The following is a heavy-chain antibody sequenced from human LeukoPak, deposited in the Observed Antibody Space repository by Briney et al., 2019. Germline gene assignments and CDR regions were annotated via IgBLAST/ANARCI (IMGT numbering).Heavy chain of an antibody. CDR3: AAGAGWLIDW. J-gene: IGHJ4*02. Sequence: SGGSLRLSCAASGFTFSSYAMSWVRQAPGKGMEWVAIIEKDGSEILYVDSVKGRFTISRDNAKNSLYLQMNSLRAEDTAVYYCAAGAGWLIDWWGQGTLVTVSS. V-gene: IGHV3-7*01. D-gene: IGHD6-19*01. CDR2: IEKDGSEI. CDR1: GFTFSSYA.